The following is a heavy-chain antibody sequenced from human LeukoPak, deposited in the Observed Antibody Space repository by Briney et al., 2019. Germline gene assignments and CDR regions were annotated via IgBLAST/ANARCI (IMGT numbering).Heavy chain of an antibody. CDR1: GFTFSSYS. CDR2: ISSSSSTI. Sequence: GGSLRLSCAASGFTFSSYSMNWVRQAPGKGLEWVSYISSSSSTIYYADSVKGRFTISRDNAKNSLYLQMNSLRAEDTAVYYCARGSWFGELLPFDYWGQGTLVTVSS. CDR3: ARGSWFGELLPFDY. J-gene: IGHJ4*02. V-gene: IGHV3-48*04. D-gene: IGHD3-10*01.